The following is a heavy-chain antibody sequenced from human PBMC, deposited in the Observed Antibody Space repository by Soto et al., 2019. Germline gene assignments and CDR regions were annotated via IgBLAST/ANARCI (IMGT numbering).Heavy chain of an antibody. CDR3: AREVAQQLVLPWFDP. D-gene: IGHD6-13*01. V-gene: IGHV3-33*01. CDR2: IWYDGSNK. J-gene: IGHJ5*02. CDR1: GFTFSSYG. Sequence: QVQLVESGGGVVQPGRSLRLSCAASGFTFSSYGMHWVRQAPGKGLEGVAVIWYDGSNKYYADSVKGRFTISRDNSKNTLYLQMNSLRAEDTAVYYCAREVAQQLVLPWFDPWGQGTLVTVSS.